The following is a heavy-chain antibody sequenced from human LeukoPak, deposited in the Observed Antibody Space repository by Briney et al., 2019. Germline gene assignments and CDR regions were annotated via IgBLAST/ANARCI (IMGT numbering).Heavy chain of an antibody. J-gene: IGHJ6*03. D-gene: IGHD6-19*01. CDR3: ARDSYSRGWYSYMDV. CDR1: GLTFKSYW. CDR2: IKQDGSEN. V-gene: IGHV3-7*01. Sequence: GGSLRLSCAASGLTFKSYWVIWARQAPGKGLEWVANIKQDGSENYYVDSVKGRFTISRDNAKNSLYLQMNSLRAEDTAVYYCARDSYSRGWYSYMDVWGKGTTVTVSS.